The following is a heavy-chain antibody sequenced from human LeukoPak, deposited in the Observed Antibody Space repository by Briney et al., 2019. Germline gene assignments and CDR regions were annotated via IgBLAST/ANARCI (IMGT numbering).Heavy chain of an antibody. D-gene: IGHD6-13*01. Sequence: PGGSLRLSCAASGFTFSSYAMHWVRQAPGKGLEWVAVISYDGSNKYYADSVKGRFTIYRDNSKNTLYLQMNSLRAEDTAVYYCARDRSSSSWYSDSMGYWGQGTLVTVSS. CDR1: GFTFSSYA. V-gene: IGHV3-30-3*01. J-gene: IGHJ4*02. CDR3: ARDRSSSSWYSDSMGY. CDR2: ISYDGSNK.